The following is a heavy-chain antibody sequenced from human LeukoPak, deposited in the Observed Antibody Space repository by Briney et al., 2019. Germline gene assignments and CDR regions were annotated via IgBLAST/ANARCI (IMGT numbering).Heavy chain of an antibody. CDR1: GGSISSGSYY. Sequence: SETLSLTCTVSGGSISSGSYYWSWIRQPAGTGLEWIGRIYTSGSTNYNPSLKSRVTISVDTSKNQFSLKLSSVTAAGTAVYYCAREPPRKDAFDIWGQGTMVTVSS. V-gene: IGHV4-61*02. CDR3: AREPPRKDAFDI. J-gene: IGHJ3*02. CDR2: IYTSGST.